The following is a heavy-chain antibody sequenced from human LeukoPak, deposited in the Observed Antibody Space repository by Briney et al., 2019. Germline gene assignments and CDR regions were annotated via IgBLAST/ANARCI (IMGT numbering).Heavy chain of an antibody. D-gene: IGHD3-22*01. CDR1: GFTFSSYA. Sequence: GGSLRLSCAASGFTFSSYAISWVRQAPGKGLEWVSAISGSGGSTYYADSVKGRFTISRDNSKNTLYLQMNSLRAEDTAVYYCAKINYYDSSGYYLGLDYWGQGTLVTVSS. CDR2: ISGSGGST. V-gene: IGHV3-23*01. J-gene: IGHJ4*02. CDR3: AKINYYDSSGYYLGLDY.